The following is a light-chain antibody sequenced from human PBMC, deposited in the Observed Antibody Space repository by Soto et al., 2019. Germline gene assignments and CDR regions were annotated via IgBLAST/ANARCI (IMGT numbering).Light chain of an antibody. Sequence: QSVPTQPPSAPESPGQSITISCSRISSDIGSYDHVVWYQQFPGKSPKLIIYAVSNRPSGVSDRFSGSKSGISASLTISGLQTEDEADYYCISYTDRQSYLFGTGTQVTVL. CDR2: AVS. CDR3: ISYTDRQSYL. CDR1: SSDIGSYDH. J-gene: IGLJ1*01. V-gene: IGLV2-14*03.